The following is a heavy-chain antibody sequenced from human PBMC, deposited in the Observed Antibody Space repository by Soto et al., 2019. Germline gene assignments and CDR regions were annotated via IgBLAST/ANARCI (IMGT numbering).Heavy chain of an antibody. D-gene: IGHD1-20*01. CDR3: ARWVEVSLDYFDS. CDR1: GGSMSNGYYY. J-gene: IGHJ4*02. CDR2: IYHSGRT. V-gene: IGHV4-31*03. Sequence: QVQLQESGPGLVKPSQTLSLTCTVSGGSMSNGYYYWSWVRQNPGKGLEWIGHIYHSGRTYYNPSRKSSVGILVDTSKNQFSLNLNSVTAADTAVYYCARWVEVSLDYFDSWGQGTPVTVSS.